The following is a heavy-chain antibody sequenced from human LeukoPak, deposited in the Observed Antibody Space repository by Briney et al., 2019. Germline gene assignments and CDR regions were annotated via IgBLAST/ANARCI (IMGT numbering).Heavy chain of an antibody. V-gene: IGHV4-34*01. CDR3: ARAATSLTIFGVVIGRHYYYMDV. D-gene: IGHD3-3*01. CDR1: GGSFSGYY. CDR2: INHSGST. Sequence: PSETLSLTCAVYGGSFSGYYWSWIRQPPGKGRDWIGEINHSGSTNYNPSLKSRVTISVDTSKNQLSLKLSSVTAADTAVYYCARAATSLTIFGVVIGRHYYYMDVWGKGTTVTVSS. J-gene: IGHJ6*03.